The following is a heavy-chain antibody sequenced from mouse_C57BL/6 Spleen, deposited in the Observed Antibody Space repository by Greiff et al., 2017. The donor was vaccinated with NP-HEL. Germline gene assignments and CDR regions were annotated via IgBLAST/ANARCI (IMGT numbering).Heavy chain of an antibody. V-gene: IGHV5-6*01. CDR2: ISSGGSYT. J-gene: IGHJ4*01. CDR3: ARQGYGNYDYYAMDY. Sequence: EVQRVESGGDLVKPGGSLKLSCAASGFTFSSYGMSWVRQTPDKRLEWVATISSGGSYTYYPDSVKGRFTISRDNAKNTLYLQMSSLKSEDTAMYYCARQGYGNYDYYAMDYWGQGTSVTVSS. D-gene: IGHD2-1*01. CDR1: GFTFSSYG.